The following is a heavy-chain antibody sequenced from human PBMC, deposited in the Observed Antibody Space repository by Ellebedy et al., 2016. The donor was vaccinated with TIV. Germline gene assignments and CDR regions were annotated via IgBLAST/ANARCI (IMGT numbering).Heavy chain of an antibody. Sequence: GESLKISCAASGFTFSSYAMSWVRQAPGKGLEWVSAISGSGGSTYYADSVKGRFTISRDNSKNTLYLQMNSLRAEDTAVYYCAKDVCGSCYSSFDYWGQGTLVTVSS. CDR2: ISGSGGST. CDR3: AKDVCGSCYSSFDY. V-gene: IGHV3-23*01. CDR1: GFTFSSYA. J-gene: IGHJ4*02. D-gene: IGHD2-15*01.